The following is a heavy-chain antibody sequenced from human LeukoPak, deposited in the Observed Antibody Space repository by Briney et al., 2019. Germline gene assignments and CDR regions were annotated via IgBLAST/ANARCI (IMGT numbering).Heavy chain of an antibody. CDR3: AKDDGVAVAGTGTFDP. V-gene: IGHV3-30*18. CDR2: ISYDGSNK. Sequence: GGSLRLSCAASGFTFSSYGMHWVRPAPGKWLEWVAVISYDGSNKYYADCVKGRFTISRDNSKNTLYLQMNSLRAEDTAVYYCAKDDGVAVAGTGTFDPWGQGTLVTVSS. D-gene: IGHD6-19*01. CDR1: GFTFSSYG. J-gene: IGHJ5*02.